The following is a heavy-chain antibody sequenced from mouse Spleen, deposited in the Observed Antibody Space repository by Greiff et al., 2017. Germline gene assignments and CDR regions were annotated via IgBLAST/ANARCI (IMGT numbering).Heavy chain of an antibody. J-gene: IGHJ4*01. Sequence: EVQLQQSGPELVKPGASVKISCKASGYTFTDYNMHWVKQSHGKSLEWIGYIYPYNGGTGYNQKFKSKATLTVDNSSSTAYMELRSLTSEDSAVYYCARNYYDYYAMDYWGQGTSVTVSS. D-gene: IGHD2-1*01. CDR3: ARNYYDYYAMDY. CDR1: GYTFTDYN. V-gene: IGHV1S29*02. CDR2: IYPYNGGT.